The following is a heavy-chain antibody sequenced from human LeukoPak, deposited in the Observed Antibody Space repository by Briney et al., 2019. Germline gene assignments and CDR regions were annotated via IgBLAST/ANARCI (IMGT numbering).Heavy chain of an antibody. CDR3: ARDPSYYYYYMDV. J-gene: IGHJ6*03. V-gene: IGHV3-30*01. Sequence: GGSLRLSCAASGFTFSSYAMHWVRQAPGKGLEWVAVISYDGSNKYYADSVKGRFTISRDNSKNTLYLQMNSLRAEDTAVYYCARDPSYYYYYMDVWGKRTTVTVSS. CDR1: GFTFSSYA. CDR2: ISYDGSNK.